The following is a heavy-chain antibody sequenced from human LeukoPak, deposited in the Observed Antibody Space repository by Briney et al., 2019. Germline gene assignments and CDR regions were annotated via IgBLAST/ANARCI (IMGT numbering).Heavy chain of an antibody. CDR1: GGSINNYY. D-gene: IGHD3-9*01. V-gene: IGHV4-59*01. J-gene: IGHJ1*01. Sequence: SETLSLTCTVSGGSINNYYWSWIRQPPGKGLEWIGYIYYSGSTNYNPSLKSRVTISVDTSKNQFSLKLSSVTAADTAVYYCARGETYYDILTGYSSGYFQHWGQGTLVTVSS. CDR2: IYYSGST. CDR3: ARGETYYDILTGYSSGYFQH.